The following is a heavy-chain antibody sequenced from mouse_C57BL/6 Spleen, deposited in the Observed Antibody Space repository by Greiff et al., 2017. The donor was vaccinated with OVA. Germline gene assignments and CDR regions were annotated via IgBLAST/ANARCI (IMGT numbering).Heavy chain of an antibody. D-gene: IGHD2-4*01. Sequence: VMLVESGPDLVQPSQSLSITCTVSGFSLTSYGVHWVRQSPGKGLEWLGVIWSGGSTDYNAAFISRLSISKDNSKSQVFFKMNSLQADDTAIYYCARGGLRGAWFAYWGQGTLVTVSA. CDR3: ARGGLRGAWFAY. V-gene: IGHV2-2*01. J-gene: IGHJ3*01. CDR1: GFSLTSYG. CDR2: IWSGGST.